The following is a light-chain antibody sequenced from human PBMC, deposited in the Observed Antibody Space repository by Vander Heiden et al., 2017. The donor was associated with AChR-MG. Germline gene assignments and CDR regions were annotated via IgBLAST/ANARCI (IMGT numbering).Light chain of an antibody. V-gene: IGLV1-51*01. J-gene: IGLJ3*02. CDR2: DSH. Sequence: QSVLTQPPSVSAAPGQKVTISCSGGRPNLATTYVSRSQQLPGMAPKRLIYDSHKRPSESSDRFSASTSGTSATLGITGLQTGDEATYFCGAWDSSLNSWVLGGGTTLTVL. CDR1: RPNLATTY. CDR3: GAWDSSLNSWV.